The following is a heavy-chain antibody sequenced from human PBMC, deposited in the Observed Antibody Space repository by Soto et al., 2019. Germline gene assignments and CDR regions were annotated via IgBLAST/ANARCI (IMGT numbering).Heavy chain of an antibody. D-gene: IGHD6-13*01. V-gene: IGHV1-69*13. CDR2: IIPIFGTA. Sequence: SVKVSCKASGGTFSSYAISWVRQAPGQGLEWMGGIIPIFGTANYAQKFQGRVTITADESTSTAYMELSSLRSEDTAVYYCFGRLAAALGWFDPWGQGTLVTAPQ. CDR1: GGTFSSYA. J-gene: IGHJ5*02. CDR3: FGRLAAALGWFDP.